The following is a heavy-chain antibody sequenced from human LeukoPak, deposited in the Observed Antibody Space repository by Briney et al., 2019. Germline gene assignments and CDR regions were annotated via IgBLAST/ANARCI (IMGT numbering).Heavy chain of an antibody. CDR3: ARSYYDYVWGCYRTDY. V-gene: IGHV3-7*01. D-gene: IGHD3-16*02. CDR1: GFTFSSYW. Sequence: GGSLRLSCAASGFTFSSYWMSWVRQAPGKGLEWVANINQDGSEKYYVDSVKGRFTISRDNAKNSLYLQMNSLRAEDTAVYYCARSYYDYVWGCYRTDYWGQGTLVTVSS. J-gene: IGHJ4*02. CDR2: INQDGSEK.